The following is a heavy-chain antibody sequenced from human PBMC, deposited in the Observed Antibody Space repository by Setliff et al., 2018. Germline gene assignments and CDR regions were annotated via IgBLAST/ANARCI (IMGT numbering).Heavy chain of an antibody. CDR2: IYPDDSDT. J-gene: IGHJ2*01. CDR1: GYNFLDYW. CDR3: ARRRRFDSGGPRSPWYFDL. Sequence: GESLKISCKASGYNFLDYWIGWVRQMPGKGLEWMGIIYPDDSDTRYSPSVQGPFTISADKSISTAYLQWSSLEASDTAFYYCARRRRFDSGGPRSPWYFDLWGRGTLVTVSS. V-gene: IGHV5-51*01. D-gene: IGHD3-22*01.